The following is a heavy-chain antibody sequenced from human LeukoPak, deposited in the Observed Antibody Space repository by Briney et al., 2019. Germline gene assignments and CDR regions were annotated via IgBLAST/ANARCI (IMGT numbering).Heavy chain of an antibody. CDR3: ARGGYYGSGSYYPDAFDI. V-gene: IGHV1-69*04. J-gene: IGHJ3*02. D-gene: IGHD3-10*01. Sequence: ASVKVSCKASGGTFSSYAISWVRQAPGQGLEWMGRIIPILGIANYAQKFQGRVTITADKSTSTAYMELSSLRSEDTAAYYCARGGYYGSGSYYPDAFDIWGQGTMVTVSS. CDR2: IIPILGIA. CDR1: GGTFSSYA.